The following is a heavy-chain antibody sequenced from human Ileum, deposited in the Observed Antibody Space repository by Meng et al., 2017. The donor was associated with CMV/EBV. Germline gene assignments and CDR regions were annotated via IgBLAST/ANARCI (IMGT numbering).Heavy chain of an antibody. Sequence: SSSRGGYYWTWIRQHPTEGLEWIGYIYYSGSSYYNPSLKSRVTISVDTSKNQFSLKLSSVTAADTAVYYCARDYYDYVWGSYRSDYWGQGTLVTVSS. CDR1: SSSRGGYY. CDR3: ARDYYDYVWGSYRSDY. J-gene: IGHJ4*02. D-gene: IGHD3-16*02. V-gene: IGHV4-31*02. CDR2: IYYSGSS.